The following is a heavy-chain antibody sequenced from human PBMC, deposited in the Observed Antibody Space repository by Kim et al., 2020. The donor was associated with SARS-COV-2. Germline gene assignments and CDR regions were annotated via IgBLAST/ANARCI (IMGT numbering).Heavy chain of an antibody. J-gene: IGHJ4*02. D-gene: IGHD2-15*01. CDR2: IYYSGST. V-gene: IGHV4-59*08. CDR3: ARRALGYCSGGSCYSGFDY. CDR1: GGSISSYY. Sequence: SETLSLTCTVSGGSISSYYWSWIRQPPGKGLEWIGYIYYSGSTNYNPSFKSRVTISVDTSKNQFSLKLSSVTAADTAVYYCARRALGYCSGGSCYSGFDYWGQGTLVTVSS.